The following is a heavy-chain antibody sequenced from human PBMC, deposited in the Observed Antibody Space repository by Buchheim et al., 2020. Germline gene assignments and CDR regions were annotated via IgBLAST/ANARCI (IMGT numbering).Heavy chain of an antibody. CDR2: INPSGAGT. Sequence: QVQLVQSGAEVKKPGASVKVSCKASGYTFTSYCVHWVRQAPGQGLEWMGIINPSGAGTSYSQKFQGRVTMTRDTSTSTVYMELSSLRSEDTAVYYCARDRGAAAGTSPGYWGQGTL. J-gene: IGHJ4*02. V-gene: IGHV1-46*01. CDR3: ARDRGAAAGTSPGY. D-gene: IGHD6-13*01. CDR1: GYTFTSYC.